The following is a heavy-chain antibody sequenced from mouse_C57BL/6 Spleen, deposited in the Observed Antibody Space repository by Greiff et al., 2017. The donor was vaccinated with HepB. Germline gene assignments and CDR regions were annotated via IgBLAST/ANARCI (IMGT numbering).Heavy chain of an antibody. CDR1: GYTFTSYW. V-gene: IGHV1-50*01. J-gene: IGHJ3*01. Sequence: QVQLQQPGAELVKPGASVKLSCKASGYTFTSYWMQWVKQRPGQGLEWIGEIDPSDSYTNYNQKFKGKATLTVDTSSSTAYMQLSSLTSEDSAVYYCARRNYDYDGAYWGQGTLVTVSA. CDR2: IDPSDSYT. D-gene: IGHD2-4*01. CDR3: ARRNYDYDGAY.